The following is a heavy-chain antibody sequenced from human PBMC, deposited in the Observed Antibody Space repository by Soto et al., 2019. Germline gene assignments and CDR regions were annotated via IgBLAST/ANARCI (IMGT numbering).Heavy chain of an antibody. V-gene: IGHV4-39*01. CDR3: ARLGVVAATAFDY. CDR1: GGSISSSNDY. D-gene: IGHD2-15*01. Sequence: QLQLQESGPGLVKPSKTLSLTCTVSGGSISSSNDYWGRIRQPTGKGLEWTGYIYYSGSTYQNPSLKSRVTISVDTSKNQFSLKLSSVTAADTAVSYCARLGVVAATAFDYWGQGTLVTVSS. J-gene: IGHJ4*02. CDR2: IYYSGST.